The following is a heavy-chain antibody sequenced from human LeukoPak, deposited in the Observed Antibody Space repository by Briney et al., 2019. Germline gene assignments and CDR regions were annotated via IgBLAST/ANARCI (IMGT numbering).Heavy chain of an antibody. CDR1: GSISTYYW. V-gene: IGHV5-51*01. J-gene: IGHJ4*02. D-gene: IGHD5-12*01. CDR3: ARPGEDSGYDFLDY. Sequence: GSISTYYWSWIRQPAGKGLEWMGIIYPGDSDTRYSPSFQGQVTISADKSISTAYLQWNSLKASDTAMYYCARPGEDSGYDFLDYWGQGTLVTVSS. CDR2: IYPGDSDT.